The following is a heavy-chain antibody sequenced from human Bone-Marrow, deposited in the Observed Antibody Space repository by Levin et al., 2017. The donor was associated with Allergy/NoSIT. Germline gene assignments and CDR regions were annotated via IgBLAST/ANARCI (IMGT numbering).Heavy chain of an antibody. J-gene: IGHJ4*02. Sequence: GESLKISCAASGFTFSSYAMSWVRQAPGKGLEWVSAISGSGGSTYYADSVKGRFTISRDNSKNTLYLQMNSLRAEDTAVYYCAKDRLTYYYGSGRFVDYWGQGTLVTVSS. CDR3: AKDRLTYYYGSGRFVDY. D-gene: IGHD3-10*01. CDR2: ISGSGGST. CDR1: GFTFSSYA. V-gene: IGHV3-23*01.